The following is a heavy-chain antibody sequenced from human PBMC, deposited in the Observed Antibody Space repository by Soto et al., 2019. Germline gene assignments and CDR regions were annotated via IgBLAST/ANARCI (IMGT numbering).Heavy chain of an antibody. V-gene: IGHV3-49*04. D-gene: IGHD6-19*01. CDR3: TRDAYSSGWYVYRYGMDV. J-gene: IGHJ6*02. Sequence: GGSLRLSCAASGFTFSNAWMNWVRQAPGKGLEWVGCIRSKADGGTTEYAASVKGRFTISRDDSKSIAYLQMNSLKTEDTAVYYCTRDAYSSGWYVYRYGMDVWGQGTTVTVSS. CDR1: GFTFSNAW. CDR2: IRSKADGGTT.